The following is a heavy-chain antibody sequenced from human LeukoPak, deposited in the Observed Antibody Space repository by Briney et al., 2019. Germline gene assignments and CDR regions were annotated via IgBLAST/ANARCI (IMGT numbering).Heavy chain of an antibody. V-gene: IGHV3-30*02. J-gene: IGHJ3*02. CDR3: ARDSERWLQSHDAFDI. CDR2: IRYDGSNK. Sequence: PGGSLRLSCAASGFTFSTYGMHWVRQAPGKGLEWVAFIRYDGSNKYHADSVKGRFTISRDNSESTLYLQMNSLRAEDTAVYYCARDSERWLQSHDAFDIWGQGTMVTLCS. D-gene: IGHD5-24*01. CDR1: GFTFSTYG.